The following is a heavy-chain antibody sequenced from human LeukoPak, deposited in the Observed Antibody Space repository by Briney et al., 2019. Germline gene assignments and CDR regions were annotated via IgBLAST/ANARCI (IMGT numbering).Heavy chain of an antibody. CDR2: MSPNSGNT. CDR1: GYTFTSYD. V-gene: IGHV1-8*01. CDR3: ARGSAVIAAAGRGSADY. D-gene: IGHD6-13*01. Sequence: ASVKVSCKASGYTFTSYDINWVRQATGQGLEWMGWMSPNSGNTGYAQKFQGRVTMTRNTSISTAYMELSSLRSEDTAVYYCARGSAVIAAAGRGSADYWGQGTLVTVSS. J-gene: IGHJ4*02.